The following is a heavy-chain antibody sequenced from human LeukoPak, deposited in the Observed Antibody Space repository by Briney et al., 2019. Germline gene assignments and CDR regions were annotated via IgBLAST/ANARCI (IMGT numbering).Heavy chain of an antibody. CDR2: IYYSGST. J-gene: IGHJ5*02. CDR3: ARGSLVSNSATGP. V-gene: IGHV4-59*01. Sequence: SETLSLTCTVSGGSISSYYWSWIRQPPGKGLEWIGYIYYSGSTNYNPSLKSRDTISVDTSKNQFSLKLSSVTAADTAVYYCARGSLVSNSATGPWGQGTLVTVSS. CDR1: GGSISSYY. D-gene: IGHD2-21*01.